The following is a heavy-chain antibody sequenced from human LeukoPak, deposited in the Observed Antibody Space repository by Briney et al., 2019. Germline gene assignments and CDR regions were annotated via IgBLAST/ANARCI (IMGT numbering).Heavy chain of an antibody. D-gene: IGHD3-10*01. CDR2: IYYSGST. CDR3: ARHTFGSGYFYGMNV. Sequence: SETLSLTCTVSGGSISSYYWNWIRQPPGKGLEWIGYIYYSGSTNYNLSLKSRVTISVGTSRHQFSLKLSSVTAADTAVYYCARHTFGSGYFYGMNVWGQGTTVTVSS. CDR1: GGSISSYY. V-gene: IGHV4-59*01. J-gene: IGHJ6*02.